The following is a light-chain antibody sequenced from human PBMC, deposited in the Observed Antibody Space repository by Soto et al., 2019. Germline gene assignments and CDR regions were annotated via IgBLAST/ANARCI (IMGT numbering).Light chain of an antibody. CDR2: EGG. V-gene: IGLV2-23*01. CDR1: SNDVGSYNL. Sequence: QSVLTQPASVSGSPGQSITISCTGTSNDVGSYNLVSWYQQHPGKVPKLMIYEGGKRPSGVSNRFSGSKSGNTASLKIAGLQGEDEADYYCCSYARSSTWVFGGGTKLTVL. CDR3: CSYARSSTWV. J-gene: IGLJ3*02.